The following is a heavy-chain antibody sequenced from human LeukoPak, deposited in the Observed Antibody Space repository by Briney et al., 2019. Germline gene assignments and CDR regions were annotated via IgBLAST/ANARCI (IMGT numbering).Heavy chain of an antibody. Sequence: SETLSLTCTVSGGSISSYYWSWIRQPPGKGLEWIGYIYYSGSTSYNPSLKSRVTISVDTSKNQFSLKLSSVTAADTAVYYCARLSGSYYGPRSAFDIWGQGTMVTVSS. CDR3: ARLSGSYYGPRSAFDI. V-gene: IGHV4-59*08. CDR1: GGSISSYY. J-gene: IGHJ3*02. CDR2: IYYSGST. D-gene: IGHD1-26*01.